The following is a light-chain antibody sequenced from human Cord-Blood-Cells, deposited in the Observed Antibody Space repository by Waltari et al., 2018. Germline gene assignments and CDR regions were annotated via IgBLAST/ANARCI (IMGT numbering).Light chain of an antibody. CDR3: QQYNSSPYT. V-gene: IGKV1-5*01. CDR1: QSIRSW. J-gene: IGKJ2*01. Sequence: DIQMTQSPSTLSASVGDRVTITCRASQSIRSWLAWYQQKPGKAPKLLIYDASSLESGVPSRFSGSGSGTEFTLTISSLQPDDFATYYCQQYNSSPYTFGQGTKLEIK. CDR2: DAS.